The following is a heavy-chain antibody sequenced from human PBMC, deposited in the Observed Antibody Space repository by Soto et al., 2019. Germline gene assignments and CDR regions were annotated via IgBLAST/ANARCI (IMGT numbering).Heavy chain of an antibody. CDR3: ARDSADCSSTSCSAFDI. J-gene: IGHJ3*02. D-gene: IGHD2-2*01. CDR1: GGSISSGGYY. Sequence: QVQLQESGPGLVKPSQTLSLTCTVSGGSISSGGYYWSWIRQHPGKGLEWIGYIYYSGSTYYNPSLKGRVTISVDTSKNQFSLKLSSVTAADTAVYYCARDSADCSSTSCSAFDIWGQGTMVTVSS. V-gene: IGHV4-31*03. CDR2: IYYSGST.